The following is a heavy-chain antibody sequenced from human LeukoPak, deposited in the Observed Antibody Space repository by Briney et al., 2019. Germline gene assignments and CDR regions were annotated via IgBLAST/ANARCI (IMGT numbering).Heavy chain of an antibody. CDR2: INSDGSST. CDR1: GFTFSSYW. D-gene: IGHD5/OR15-5a*01. J-gene: IGHJ1*01. CDR3: ARDLRDPEQQ. Sequence: GGPLRLPCAASGFTFSSYWMHWLRQAPGKALVWVSRINSDGSSTRYADFVKGRFTISRDNAKNTLYLQMNSLRAEDTAVYYCARDLRDPEQQWGQGTLVTVSS. V-gene: IGHV3-74*01.